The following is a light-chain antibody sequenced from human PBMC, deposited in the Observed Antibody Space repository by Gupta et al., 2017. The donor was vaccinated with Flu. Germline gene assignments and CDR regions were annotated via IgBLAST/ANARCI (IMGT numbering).Light chain of an antibody. CDR3: VLYMGSGIWV. J-gene: IGLJ3*02. V-gene: IGLV8-61*01. CDR1: SGSVSTSHC. Sequence: QTVVTQEPSFSVSPGGTVTLTCGLSSGSVSTSHCPSWYQQTPGHAPRTLIYSTNTRSSGVPDRFSGSILGNKAALTITGAQADDESDYYCVLYMGSGIWVFGGGTKLTVL. CDR2: STN.